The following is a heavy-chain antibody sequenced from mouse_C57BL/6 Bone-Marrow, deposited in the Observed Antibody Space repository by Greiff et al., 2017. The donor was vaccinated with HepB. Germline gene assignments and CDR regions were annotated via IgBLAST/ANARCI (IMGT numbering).Heavy chain of an antibody. V-gene: IGHV1-81*01. Sequence: QVQLQQSGAELARPGASVKLSCKASGYTFTSYGISWVKQRTGQGLEWIGMIHPNSGSTNYNEKFKSKATLTVDKSSSTAYMQLSSLTSEDSAVYYCALITTVVAKGYWGQGTTLTVSS. CDR2: IHPNSGST. CDR3: ALITTVVAKGY. CDR1: GYTFTSYG. J-gene: IGHJ2*01. D-gene: IGHD1-1*01.